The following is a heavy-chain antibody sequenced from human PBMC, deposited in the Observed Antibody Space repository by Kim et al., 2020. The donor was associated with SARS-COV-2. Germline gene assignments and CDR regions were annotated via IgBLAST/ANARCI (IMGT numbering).Heavy chain of an antibody. Sequence: GGSLRLSCAASGFTFSNYAMSWVRQAPGKGLEWVSAISGSGGSTYYADYVKGRFTISRANSKNTLYLQMNSLRNEDTAVYYCALNSGIAVAGGNYWGQGTLVTVSS. V-gene: IGHV3-23*01. J-gene: IGHJ4*02. CDR2: ISGSGGST. D-gene: IGHD6-19*01. CDR1: GFTFSNYA. CDR3: ALNSGIAVAGGNY.